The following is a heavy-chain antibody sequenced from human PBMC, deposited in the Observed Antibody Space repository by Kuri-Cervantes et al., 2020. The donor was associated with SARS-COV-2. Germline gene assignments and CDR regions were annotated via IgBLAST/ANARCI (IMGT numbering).Heavy chain of an antibody. J-gene: IGHJ6*03. CDR3: VHVDIAAAGTNYYYYMDV. D-gene: IGHD6-13*01. Sequence: SETLSLTCAVSGYSISSGYYWGWIRQPPGKGLEWVGSIYHSGSTYYNPSLKSLVTISADTSKNQFFLKLSSVTAADTAVYYCVHVDIAAAGTNYYYYMDVWGKGTTVTVSS. V-gene: IGHV4-38-2*01. CDR2: IYHSGST. CDR1: GYSISSGYY.